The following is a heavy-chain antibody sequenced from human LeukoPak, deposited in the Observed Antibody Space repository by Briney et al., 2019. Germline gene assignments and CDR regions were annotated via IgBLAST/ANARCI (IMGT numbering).Heavy chain of an antibody. D-gene: IGHD3/OR15-3a*01. J-gene: IGHJ4*02. CDR2: IKSKTDGGTT. Sequence: SGGSLRLSCAASGFTFTNAWMNWVRQVPGRGLEWVGRIKSKTDGGTTDYAAPVKGRFTISRDDSKHTVYLQMNNLKTDDTAVYYCSTMFYDYWSGYYVADYWGQGTLVTVSS. CDR3: STMFYDYWSGYYVADY. CDR1: GFTFTNAW. V-gene: IGHV3-15*01.